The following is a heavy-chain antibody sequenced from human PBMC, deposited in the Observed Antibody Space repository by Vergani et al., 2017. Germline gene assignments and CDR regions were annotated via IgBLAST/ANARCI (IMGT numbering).Heavy chain of an antibody. V-gene: IGHV3-33*01. J-gene: IGHJ6*02. CDR3: ARDGSYGSGSRFVDYYGMDV. CDR1: GFTFSSYG. D-gene: IGHD3-10*01. CDR2: IWYDGSNK. Sequence: QVQLVESGGGVVQHGRSLRRSCAASGFTFSSYGMHWVRQAPGKGLEWVAVIWYDGSNKYYADSVKGRFTISRDNSKKTLYLQMNSLRAEDTAVYYCARDGSYGSGSRFVDYYGMDVWGQGTSVTLSS.